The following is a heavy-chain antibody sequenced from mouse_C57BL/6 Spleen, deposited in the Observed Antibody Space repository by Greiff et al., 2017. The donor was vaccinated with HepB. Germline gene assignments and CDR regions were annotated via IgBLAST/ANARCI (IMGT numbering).Heavy chain of an antibody. CDR3: ARVRGYSYYFDY. J-gene: IGHJ2*01. Sequence: EVKLMESGPGLVKPSQSLSLTCSVTGYSITSGYYWNWIRQFPGNKLEWMGYISYDGSNNYNPSLKNRISITRDTSKNQFFLKLNSVTTEDTATYYCARVRGYSYYFDYWGQGTTLTVSS. CDR1: GYSITSGYY. CDR2: ISYDGSN. D-gene: IGHD2-3*01. V-gene: IGHV3-6*01.